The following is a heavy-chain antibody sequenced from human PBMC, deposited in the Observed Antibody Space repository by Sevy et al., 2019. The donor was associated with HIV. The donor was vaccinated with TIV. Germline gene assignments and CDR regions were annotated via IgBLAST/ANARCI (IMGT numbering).Heavy chain of an antibody. J-gene: IGHJ4*02. CDR2: ISGLNNYI. Sequence: GGSLRLSCAASGFTFSSYSMNWVHQAPGKGLEWVSSISGLNNYIYYVDSVKGRFTISRDNAKNSLYLQMNSLIAEDTAVYYCAREGDSWLPFDYWGQGTLVTVSS. CDR3: AREGDSWLPFDY. CDR1: GFTFSSYS. D-gene: IGHD6-13*01. V-gene: IGHV3-21*01.